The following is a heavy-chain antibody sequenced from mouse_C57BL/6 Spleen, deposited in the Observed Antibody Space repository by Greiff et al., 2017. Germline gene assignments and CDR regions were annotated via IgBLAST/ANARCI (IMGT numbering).Heavy chain of an antibody. CDR1: GFSLTSYA. D-gene: IGHD1-1*01. CDR3: ARITTVVATYDWYFDV. Sequence: VQRVESGPGLVAPSQSLSITCTVSGFSLTSYAISWVRQPPGKGLEWLGVIWTGGGTNYNSALKSRLSISKDNSKSQVFLKMNSLQTDDTARYYCARITTVVATYDWYFDVWGTGTTVTVSS. V-gene: IGHV2-9-1*01. CDR2: IWTGGGT. J-gene: IGHJ1*03.